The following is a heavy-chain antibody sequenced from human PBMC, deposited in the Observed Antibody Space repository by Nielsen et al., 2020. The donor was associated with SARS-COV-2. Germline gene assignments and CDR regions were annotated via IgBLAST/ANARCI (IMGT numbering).Heavy chain of an antibody. CDR3: ATVGSGWYKYFDY. CDR2: IHNIGST. D-gene: IGHD6-19*01. J-gene: IGHJ4*02. Sequence: SETLSFTCTVSGASIRSYYWSWIRQPPGKGLEWIGYIHNIGSTNYNPSLKSRVTISADTSKNQFSMKLSSVTAADTAVYYCATVGSGWYKYFDYWGQGTLVTVSS. CDR1: GASIRSYY. V-gene: IGHV4-59*12.